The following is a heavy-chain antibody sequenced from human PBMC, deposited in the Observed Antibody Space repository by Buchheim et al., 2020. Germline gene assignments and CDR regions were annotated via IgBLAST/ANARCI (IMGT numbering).Heavy chain of an antibody. V-gene: IGHV4-39*01. CDR2: IYYGGSI. J-gene: IGHJ5*02. D-gene: IGHD6-25*01. Sequence: QLRLQESGPGPVKPSETLSLTCTVSGGSIRSSFYWGWIRQPPGKGLEWIGSIYYGGSIYYNPSLKGRVTISADTSKNPFSLKLDSLTAADTAGYYCARQAAAATRWFDPWGQGTL. CDR3: ARQAAAATRWFDP. CDR1: GGSIRSSFY.